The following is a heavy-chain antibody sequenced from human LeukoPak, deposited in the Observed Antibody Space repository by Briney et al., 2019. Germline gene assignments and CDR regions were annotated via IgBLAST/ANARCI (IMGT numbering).Heavy chain of an antibody. CDR1: GFTFSNNY. CDR3: AKAGGDYGDYHDAFDI. CDR2: IYSGGNT. Sequence: PGGSLRLSCAVSGFTFSNNYMNWVRQAPGKGLEWGSVIYSGGNTYYADSVKGRFTISRDNAKNSLYLQMNSLRAEDTALYHCAKAGGDYGDYHDAFDIWGQGTMVTVSS. J-gene: IGHJ3*02. D-gene: IGHD4-17*01. V-gene: IGHV3-53*01.